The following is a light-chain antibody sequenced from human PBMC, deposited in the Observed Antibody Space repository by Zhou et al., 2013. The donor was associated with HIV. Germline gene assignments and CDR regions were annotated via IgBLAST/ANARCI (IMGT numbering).Light chain of an antibody. V-gene: IGKV3D-20*02. CDR2: DTS. CDR3: QQYNHWPPYT. Sequence: EIVLTQSPGTLSLSPGERATLSCRASQSVSSSYLAWYQQRPGQAPRVLIYDTSSRATGIPDRFSGTGSGSEFTLIISSLQSEDFAIYYCQQYNHWPPYTFGQGTRVEMK. CDR1: QSVSSSY. J-gene: IGKJ2*01.